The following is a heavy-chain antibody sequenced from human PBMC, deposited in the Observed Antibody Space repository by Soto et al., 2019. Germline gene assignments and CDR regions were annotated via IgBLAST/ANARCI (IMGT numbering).Heavy chain of an antibody. CDR3: ARIPITCGGAVDAFDI. V-gene: IGHV1-2*02. CDR2: INPNSGGT. J-gene: IGHJ3*02. D-gene: IGHD3-16*01. Sequence: QVQLVQSGAEVKKPGASVKVSCKASGYTFTGYYMHWVRQAPGQGLEWMGWINPNSGGTNYAQKFQGRVTRTRDTSISTAYMELSRLRSDDTAVYYCARIPITCGGAVDAFDIWGQGTMVTVSS. CDR1: GYTFTGYY.